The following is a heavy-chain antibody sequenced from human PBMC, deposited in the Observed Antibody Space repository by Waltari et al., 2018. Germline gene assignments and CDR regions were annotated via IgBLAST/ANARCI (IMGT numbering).Heavy chain of an antibody. J-gene: IGHJ4*02. CDR3: ARETGSSSEAY. CDR1: GFTFSRYG. V-gene: IGHV3-33*01. Sequence: QVQLVESGGGVVQPGGSLRLSCAASGFTFSRYGVHWVRQAPGKGLEWVAVIWFDGSNKFYADSVRGRFTISRDNSKNTLYLLMNSLRADDTAVYYCARETGSSSEAYWGQGTLVTVSS. CDR2: IWFDGSNK. D-gene: IGHD6-6*01.